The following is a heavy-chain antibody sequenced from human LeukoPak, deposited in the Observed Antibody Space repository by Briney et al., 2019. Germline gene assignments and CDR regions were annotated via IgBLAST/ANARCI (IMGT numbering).Heavy chain of an antibody. J-gene: IGHJ4*02. Sequence: TGGSLRLSCAASRFTVSSNYMSWVRQAPGKGLEWVSVIYSGGSTYYADSVKGRFTISRDNSKNTLYLQMNSLRAEDTAVYYCAKDLTAVGATTEFGYWGQGTLVTVSS. CDR1: RFTVSSNY. CDR2: IYSGGST. V-gene: IGHV3-53*01. D-gene: IGHD1-26*01. CDR3: AKDLTAVGATTEFGY.